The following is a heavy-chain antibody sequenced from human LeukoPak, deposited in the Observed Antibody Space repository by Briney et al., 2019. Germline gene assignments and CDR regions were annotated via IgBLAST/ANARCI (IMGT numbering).Heavy chain of an antibody. J-gene: IGHJ4*02. CDR1: GFTFSNAW. Sequence: GGSLRLSCAASGFTFSNAWMIWVRQAPGKGLEWVGRIKSKTDGGTTDYAAPVKGRFTISRDDSKNTLYLQMNSLKTEDTAVYYCTTDAYYDFWSGYYNADYWGQGTLVTVSS. D-gene: IGHD3-3*01. CDR2: IKSKTDGGTT. V-gene: IGHV3-15*01. CDR3: TTDAYYDFWSGYYNADY.